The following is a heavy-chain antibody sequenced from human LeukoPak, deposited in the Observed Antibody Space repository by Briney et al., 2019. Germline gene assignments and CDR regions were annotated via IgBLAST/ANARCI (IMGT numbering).Heavy chain of an antibody. D-gene: IGHD5-18*01. CDR3: ARDSADTAMVTYFDY. CDR2: ISYDGSNK. J-gene: IGHJ4*02. CDR1: GFTFSSYA. V-gene: IGHV3-30-3*01. Sequence: PGGSLRLSCAASGFTFSSYAMHWVRQAPGKGLEWVAVISYDGSNKYYADSVKGRFTISRDNSKNTLYLQMNSLRAEDTAVYYCARDSADTAMVTYFDYWGQGTLVTVSS.